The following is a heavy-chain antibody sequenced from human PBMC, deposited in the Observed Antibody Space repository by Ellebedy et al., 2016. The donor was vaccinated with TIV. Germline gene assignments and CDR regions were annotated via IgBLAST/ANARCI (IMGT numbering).Heavy chain of an antibody. J-gene: IGHJ4*02. Sequence: GESLKISCAASGFTFSSYWMSWVRQAPGKGLEWVANIKQDGSEKYYVDSVKGRVTISRDNAKHSLYLQMNSLRAEDTAVYYCARVAGREHFDYWGQGTLVTVSS. V-gene: IGHV3-7*01. CDR3: ARVAGREHFDY. CDR2: IKQDGSEK. CDR1: GFTFSSYW.